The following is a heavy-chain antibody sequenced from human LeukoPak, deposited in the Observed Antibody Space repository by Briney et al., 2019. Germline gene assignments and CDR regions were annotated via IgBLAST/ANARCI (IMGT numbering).Heavy chain of an antibody. CDR1: GGSISSGGYS. CDR2: ISSTGST. D-gene: IGHD6-13*01. CDR3: ARIAAAGTSYFDY. V-gene: IGHV4-30-4*07. J-gene: IGHJ4*02. Sequence: SQTLSLTCAVSGGSISSGGYSWSWIRQPPGKGLEWIGYISSTGSTYYNPSLKSRVTISVDTSKNQFSLKLSSVTVADTAVYYCARIAAAGTSYFDYWGQGTLVTVSS.